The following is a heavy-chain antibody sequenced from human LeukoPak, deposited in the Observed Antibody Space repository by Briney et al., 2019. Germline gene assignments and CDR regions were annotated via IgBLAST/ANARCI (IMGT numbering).Heavy chain of an antibody. Sequence: GGSLRLSCAASGFTFSSYDMHWVRQATGKGLEWVSAIGIAGDTYYPGSVKGRFTISRENAKNSLYLQMNSLRAGDTAVYYCARGANYDSSGYYSGIGAFDIWGQGSVVTVSS. CDR2: IGIAGDT. D-gene: IGHD3-22*01. J-gene: IGHJ3*02. CDR3: ARGANYDSSGYYSGIGAFDI. V-gene: IGHV3-13*01. CDR1: GFTFSSYD.